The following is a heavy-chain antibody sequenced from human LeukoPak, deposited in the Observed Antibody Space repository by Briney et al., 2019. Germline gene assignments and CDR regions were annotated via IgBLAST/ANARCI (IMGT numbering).Heavy chain of an antibody. CDR1: GFTFDDYG. CDR3: ARGDSGSYYVGAFDI. J-gene: IGHJ3*02. CDR2: INWNGGST. D-gene: IGHD1-26*01. V-gene: IGHV3-20*01. Sequence: PGGSLRLSCAASGFTFDDYGMSWVRQAPGKGLEWVSGINWNGGSTGYADSVQGRFTISRDNAKNSLYLQMNSLRAEDTALYHCARGDSGSYYVGAFDIWGQGTMVTVSS.